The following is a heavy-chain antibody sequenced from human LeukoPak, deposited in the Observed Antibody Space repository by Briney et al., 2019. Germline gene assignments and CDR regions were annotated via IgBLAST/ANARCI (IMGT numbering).Heavy chain of an antibody. Sequence: PGGSLRLSCAASGFTFSSYGMHWVRQAPGKGLEWVAVIWYDGSNKYYADSVKGRFTISRDNSKNTLYLQMNSLRAEDTAVYYYAKAYYDILTGYYSPFDYWGRGTLVTVSS. CDR1: GFTFSSYG. V-gene: IGHV3-33*06. J-gene: IGHJ4*02. CDR3: AKAYYDILTGYYSPFDY. D-gene: IGHD3-9*01. CDR2: IWYDGSNK.